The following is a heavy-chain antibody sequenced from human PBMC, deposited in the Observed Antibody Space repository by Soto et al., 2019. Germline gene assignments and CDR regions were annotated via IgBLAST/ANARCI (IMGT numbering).Heavy chain of an antibody. CDR1: GGSISSGGYY. Sequence: QVQLQESGPGLVKPSQTLSLTCTVSGGSISSGGYYWSWIGQHPGRALGGIGYIYYMGSTYTNPSLKSRVTRSVDTSKNQFSLKLSSVTAADTAVYYCARVRYCSGGSCYPRFDPWGQGTLVTVSS. CDR2: IYYMGST. CDR3: ARVRYCSGGSCYPRFDP. J-gene: IGHJ5*02. V-gene: IGHV4-31*03. D-gene: IGHD2-15*01.